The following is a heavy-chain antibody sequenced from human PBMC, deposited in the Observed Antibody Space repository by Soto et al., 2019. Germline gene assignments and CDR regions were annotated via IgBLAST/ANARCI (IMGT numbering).Heavy chain of an antibody. Sequence: SETLSLTCSVSGGSVNSGGYSWSWIRQPPGKGLEWIGFISPSGSPAYNPSLKSRVTISVDRSNNQISLELSSVTAADTAVYFCTRGVLAWGPGTLVTVSS. J-gene: IGHJ5*02. D-gene: IGHD2-8*01. V-gene: IGHV4-30-2*01. CDR2: ISPSGSP. CDR3: TRGVLA. CDR1: GGSVNSGGYS.